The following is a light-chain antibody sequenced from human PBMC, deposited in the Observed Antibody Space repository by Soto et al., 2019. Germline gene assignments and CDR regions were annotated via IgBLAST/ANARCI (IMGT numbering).Light chain of an antibody. J-gene: IGLJ3*02. CDR1: SGHSSYA. CDR2: LNSDGSH. Sequence: QLVLTQSPSASASLGASVKLTCTLSSGHSSYAIAWHQQQPEKGPRYLMKLNSDGSHSKGDGIPDRFSGSSSGAERYLTISRLQAGGGAGHYCQTWGTGIHWVFGGGTKLTVL. CDR3: QTWGTGIHWV. V-gene: IGLV4-69*01.